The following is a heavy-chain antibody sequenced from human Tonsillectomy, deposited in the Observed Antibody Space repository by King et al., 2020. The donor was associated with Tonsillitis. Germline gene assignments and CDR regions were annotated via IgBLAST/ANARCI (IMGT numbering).Heavy chain of an antibody. V-gene: IGHV4-4*02. J-gene: IGHJ3*02. D-gene: IGHD6-25*01. CDR1: GKKKKKKKK. Sequence: QLQESGPGLVKPSGTLSLTCAVSGKKKKKKKKKKKKKKKKKQGLEGIGEIFHRGNTNYNPSLKSRVTISVDKSKNQFSLKMNSVTAADTAIYYCARWGLRSSDDAFDIWGQGTKVTVSS. CDR3: ARWGLRSSDDAFDI. CDR2: IFHRGNT.